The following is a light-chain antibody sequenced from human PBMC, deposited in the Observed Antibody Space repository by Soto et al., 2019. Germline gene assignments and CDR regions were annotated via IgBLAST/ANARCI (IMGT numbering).Light chain of an antibody. CDR2: GAS. Sequence: EIVMTQSPATLSVSPGERATLSRRASQSVSSSLAWYQHKPGQAPRLLIYGASIRATGIPGRFSGSGSGTEFTLTISSLQSEDFAAYYCQQYSNRYTFGQGTKLEIK. J-gene: IGKJ2*01. V-gene: IGKV3D-15*01. CDR3: QQYSNRYT. CDR1: QSVSSS.